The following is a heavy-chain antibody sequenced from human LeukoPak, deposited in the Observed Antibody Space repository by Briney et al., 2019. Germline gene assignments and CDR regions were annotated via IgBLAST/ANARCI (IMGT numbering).Heavy chain of an antibody. Sequence: GGSLRLSCAASGFTVSSNYMTWVRQAPGKGLEWVSVIYSGGGTLYADSVKGRFTISRDNSKNTLYLQMNSLRAEDTAVYYCARDRGPLDAFDIWGQGTMVTVSS. V-gene: IGHV3-53*01. CDR3: ARDRGPLDAFDI. CDR2: IYSGGGT. J-gene: IGHJ3*02. CDR1: GFTVSSNY. D-gene: IGHD3-10*01.